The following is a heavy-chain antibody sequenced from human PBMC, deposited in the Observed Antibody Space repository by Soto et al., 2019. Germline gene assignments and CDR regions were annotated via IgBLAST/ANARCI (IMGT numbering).Heavy chain of an antibody. CDR2: ISWNSGSI. V-gene: IGHV3-9*01. Sequence: GGSLRLSCAASGFTFDDYAMHWVRQAPGKGLEWVSGISWNSGSIGYADSVKGRFTISRDNAKNSLYLQMNSLRAEDTALYYCAKDSGPSVGIAAAGTDYWGQGTLVTVS. J-gene: IGHJ4*02. CDR1: GFTFDDYA. CDR3: AKDSGPSVGIAAAGTDY. D-gene: IGHD6-13*01.